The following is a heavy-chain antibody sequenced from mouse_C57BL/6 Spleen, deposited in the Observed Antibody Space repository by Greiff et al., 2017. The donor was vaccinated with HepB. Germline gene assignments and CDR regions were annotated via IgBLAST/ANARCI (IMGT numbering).Heavy chain of an antibody. J-gene: IGHJ4*01. CDR2: INPSTGGT. D-gene: IGHD2-4*01. CDR3: ARMYYDYDEAMDY. V-gene: IGHV1-42*01. Sequence: EVQLQQSGPELVKPGASVKISCKASGYSFTGYYMNWVKQSPEKSLEWIGEINPSTGGTTYNQKFKAKATLTVDKSSSTAYMQLKSLTSEDSAVYYCARMYYDYDEAMDYWGQGTSVTVSS. CDR1: GYSFTGYY.